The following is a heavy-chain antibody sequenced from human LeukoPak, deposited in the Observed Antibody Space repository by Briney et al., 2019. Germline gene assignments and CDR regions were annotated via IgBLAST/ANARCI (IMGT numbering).Heavy chain of an antibody. CDR1: GFTFSSYG. V-gene: IGHV3-30*18. Sequence: GRSLRLSCAASGFTFSSYGMHWVRQAPGKGLEWVAVISYDGGNKYYADSVKGRFTISRDNSKNTLYLQMNSLRAEDTAVYYCAKELNGDPRANFDYWGQGTLVTVSS. D-gene: IGHD4-17*01. J-gene: IGHJ4*02. CDR2: ISYDGGNK. CDR3: AKELNGDPRANFDY.